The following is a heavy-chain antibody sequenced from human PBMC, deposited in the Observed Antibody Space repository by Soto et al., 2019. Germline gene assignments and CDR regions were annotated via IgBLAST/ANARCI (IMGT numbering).Heavy chain of an antibody. CDR2: FYYSGST. V-gene: IGHV4-61*01. CDR1: GGSVSGGSYF. J-gene: IGHJ4*02. D-gene: IGHD1-1*01. CDR3: AREGRMGTFDY. Sequence: SETLSLPCTVSGGSVSGGSYFWSWVRQPPGKGLELIGYFYYSGSTKYNPSLKSRVTILEDTSKNQFSLKLNSVTAADTAVYYCAREGRMGTFDYWGQGALVTVSS.